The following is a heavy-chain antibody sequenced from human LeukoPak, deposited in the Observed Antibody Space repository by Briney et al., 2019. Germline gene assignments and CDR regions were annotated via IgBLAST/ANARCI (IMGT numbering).Heavy chain of an antibody. V-gene: IGHV3-30*04. CDR1: GFTFTSYA. Sequence: GGSLRLSCAASGFTFTSYAMHWVRQAPGKGPEWVALIWNDGSNKNYADSVKGRFTISRDNSKNTLYLQMNSLGAEDTAVYYCAREREVATFYFDPWGQGTPVTVSS. J-gene: IGHJ5*02. CDR3: AREREVATFYFDP. CDR2: IWNDGSNK. D-gene: IGHD5-12*01.